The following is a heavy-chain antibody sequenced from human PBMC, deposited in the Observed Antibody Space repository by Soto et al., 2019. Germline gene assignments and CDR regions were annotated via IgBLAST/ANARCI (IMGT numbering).Heavy chain of an antibody. CDR2: ISWNSGSI. J-gene: IGHJ4*02. V-gene: IGHV3-9*01. D-gene: IGHD2-2*01. CDR3: AKAGSCSSTSCPIDY. CDR1: GFTFDDYA. Sequence: GGSLRLSCAASGFTFDDYAMHWVRQAPGKGLEWVSGISWNSGSIGYADSEKGRFTISRDNAKNSLYLQMNSLRAEDTALYYCAKAGSCSSTSCPIDYWGQGTLVTVSS.